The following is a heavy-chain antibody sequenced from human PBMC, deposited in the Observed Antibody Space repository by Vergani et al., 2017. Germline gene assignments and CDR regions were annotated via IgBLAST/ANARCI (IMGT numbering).Heavy chain of an antibody. CDR1: GGSISSGDYY. Sequence: QVQLQESGPGLVKPSQTLSLTCTVSGGSISSGDYYWSWIRQPPGKGREWIGYIYYSGSTSYNPSLKSRVTISVDTSKNQFSLKLSSVTAADTAVYYCARETSYGDXEDYWGQGTLVTVSS. CDR3: ARETSYGDXEDY. D-gene: IGHD4-17*01. J-gene: IGHJ4*02. CDR2: IYYSGST. V-gene: IGHV4-30-4*01.